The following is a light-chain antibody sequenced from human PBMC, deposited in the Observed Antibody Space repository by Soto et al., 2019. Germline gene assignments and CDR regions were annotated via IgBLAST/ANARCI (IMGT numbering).Light chain of an antibody. V-gene: IGKV1-12*01. CDR2: AAS. CDR1: QGISTN. CDR3: LQANRVPLS. Sequence: DIQMTQSPSSVSASVGDRVTITCRASQGISTNLVWYQQKPGKAPKLLIYAASSLQSGVPPRFSGSGSGTDFTLTISSLQPEDFAIYYCLQANRVPLSFGQGTRLEIK. J-gene: IGKJ5*01.